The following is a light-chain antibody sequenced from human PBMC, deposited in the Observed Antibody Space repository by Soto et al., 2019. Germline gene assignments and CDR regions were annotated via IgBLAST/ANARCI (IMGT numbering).Light chain of an antibody. Sequence: DIQMTQSPSTLSASVGDRVTITCRASQSISIWLAWYQQKPGKAPKLVIYKASTLESGVPSRFSGSGSGTEFTLTISSLQPDDFATYYCQQYISYSRTLTFGQGTKVEIK. CDR3: QQYISYSRTLT. V-gene: IGKV1-5*03. J-gene: IGKJ1*01. CDR1: QSISIW. CDR2: KAS.